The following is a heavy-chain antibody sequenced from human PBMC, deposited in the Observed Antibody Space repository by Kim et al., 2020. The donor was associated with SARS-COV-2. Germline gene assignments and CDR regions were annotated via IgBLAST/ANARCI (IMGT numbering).Heavy chain of an antibody. J-gene: IGHJ6*02. CDR2: IYTSGST. CDR3: ARAVPSTTNYYYYGLDV. Sequence: SETLSLTCTVSGGSISSGSDYWSWIRQPAGKGLEWIGRIYTSGSTNYNPSLKSRVTISVDTSKNQFSLNLSSVTAADTAVYYCARAVPSTTNYYYYGLDVWGQGTTVTVSS. D-gene: IGHD2-2*01. CDR1: GGSISSGSDY. V-gene: IGHV4-61*02.